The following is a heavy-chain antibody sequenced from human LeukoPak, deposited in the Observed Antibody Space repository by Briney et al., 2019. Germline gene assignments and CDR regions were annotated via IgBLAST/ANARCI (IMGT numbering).Heavy chain of an antibody. CDR3: ARDGGDLAYCGGDCLWDQMEYYGMDV. CDR2: INPSGGST. J-gene: IGHJ6*02. Sequence: ASVKVSCKASGYTFTSYYMHWVRQAPGQGLEWMGIINPSGGSTSYAQKFQGRVTMTRDTSTSTVYMELSSLRSEDTAVYYCARDGGDLAYCGGDCLWDQMEYYGMDVRGQGTTVTVSS. CDR1: GYTFTSYY. V-gene: IGHV1-46*01. D-gene: IGHD2-21*02.